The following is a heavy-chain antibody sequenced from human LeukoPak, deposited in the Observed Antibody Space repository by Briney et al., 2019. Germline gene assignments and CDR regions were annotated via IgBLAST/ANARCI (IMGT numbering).Heavy chain of an antibody. D-gene: IGHD6-13*01. Sequence: AGGSLRLSCAASGFTFSSYSMNWVRQAPGKGLEWVSSISSSSYIYYADSVKGRFTISRDNAKNSLYLQMNSLRAEDTAVYYCASEGGAAAGIFDYYYGMDVWGQGTTVTVSS. CDR2: ISSSSYI. CDR3: ASEGGAAAGIFDYYYGMDV. V-gene: IGHV3-21*01. J-gene: IGHJ6*02. CDR1: GFTFSSYS.